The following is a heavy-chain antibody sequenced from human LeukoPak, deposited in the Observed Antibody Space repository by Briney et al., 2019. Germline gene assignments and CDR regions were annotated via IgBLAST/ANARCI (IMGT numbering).Heavy chain of an antibody. CDR2: ISSGGSTI. Sequence: GGSLRLSCVASGFTFSSYAMNWVRQAPGKGLEWVSYISSGGSTIYYADSVKGRFTISRDNAKNSLYLQMNSLRAEDTAVYYCARVRDGSQDYWGQGTLVTVSS. CDR3: ARVRDGSQDY. J-gene: IGHJ4*02. CDR1: GFTFSSYA. V-gene: IGHV3-48*03. D-gene: IGHD5-24*01.